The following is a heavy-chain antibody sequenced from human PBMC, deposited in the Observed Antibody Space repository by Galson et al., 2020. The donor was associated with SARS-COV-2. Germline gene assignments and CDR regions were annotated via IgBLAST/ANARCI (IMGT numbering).Heavy chain of an antibody. D-gene: IGHD2-2*01. V-gene: IGHV3-23*01. J-gene: IGHJ3*02. CDR2: ISSSGNKT. Sequence: GESLKISCAASGFTFNSYAMSWVRQAPGKGLEWVSAISSSGNKTYYPDSVKGRFTISRDNSKNTLYLQMNSLRAEDTAVSYCAKGPYCSSTSCYSVGAFDIWGQATMVTVSS. CDR3: AKGPYCSSTSCYSVGAFDI. CDR1: GFTFNSYA.